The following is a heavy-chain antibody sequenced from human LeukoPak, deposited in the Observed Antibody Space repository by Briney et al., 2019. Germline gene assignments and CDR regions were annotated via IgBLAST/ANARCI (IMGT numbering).Heavy chain of an antibody. Sequence: GGSLRLSCAASGFTFSTYSINWVRQAPGKGLEWVSYISSSGSTIYYADSVKGRFTISRDNAKNSLYLQMNSLRAEDAAVYYCARFNYDYVWESFDYWGQGTLVTVSS. CDR1: GFTFSTYS. J-gene: IGHJ4*02. D-gene: IGHD3-16*01. CDR3: ARFNYDYVWESFDY. V-gene: IGHV3-48*04. CDR2: ISSSGSTI.